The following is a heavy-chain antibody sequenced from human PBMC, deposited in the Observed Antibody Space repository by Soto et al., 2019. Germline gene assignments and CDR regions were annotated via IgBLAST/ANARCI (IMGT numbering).Heavy chain of an antibody. CDR2: MNPNSGNT. V-gene: IGHV1-8*01. D-gene: IGHD2-2*01. J-gene: IGHJ6*03. Sequence: ASVKVSCKASGYTFTSYDINWVRQATGQGLEWMGWMNPNSGNTGYAQKFQGRVTMTRNTSISTAYMELSSLRSEDTAVYYCARARVPDDFYYYYYMDVWGKGTTVTVSS. CDR1: GYTFTSYD. CDR3: ARARVPDDFYYYYYMDV.